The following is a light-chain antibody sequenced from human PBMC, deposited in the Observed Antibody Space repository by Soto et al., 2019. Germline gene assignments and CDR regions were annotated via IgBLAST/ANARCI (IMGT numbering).Light chain of an antibody. J-gene: IGKJ2*01. CDR3: QHSYITPRYT. Sequence: DIQITQSPSSLSASVGDRVTITCRASQSISSHLNWYQHKPGRPPRLLIFASYILEGGVPSRFSGSGSDTYFPLTIVSLQPEDVATYYCQHSYITPRYTFGQGTKVEI. V-gene: IGKV1-39*01. CDR1: QSISSH. CDR2: ASY.